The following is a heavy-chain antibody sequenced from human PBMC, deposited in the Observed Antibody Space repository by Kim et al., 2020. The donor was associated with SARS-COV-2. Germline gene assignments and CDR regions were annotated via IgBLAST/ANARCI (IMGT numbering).Heavy chain of an antibody. CDR3: ATDPVVWSIDC. J-gene: IGHJ4*01. CDR2: INPDSGDT. D-gene: IGHD2-8*02. CDR1: GFTFTDYS. V-gene: IGHV1-3*01. Sequence: ASVKVSCKASGFTFTDYSMYWVRQAPGQRLEWMGGINPDSGDTSYSQKFQGRVTITWDTSASTAYMDLTSLRFEDTAVYYCATDPVVWSIDCRGYGTL.